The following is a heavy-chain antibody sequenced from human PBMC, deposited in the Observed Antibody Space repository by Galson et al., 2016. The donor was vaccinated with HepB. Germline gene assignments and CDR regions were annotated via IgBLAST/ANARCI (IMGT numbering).Heavy chain of an antibody. CDR2: ISGSGNST. D-gene: IGHD1-26*01. V-gene: IGHV3-23*01. CDR3: TKAKVGTRGMDV. CDR1: GFTFRNYV. Sequence: SLRLSCAASGFTFRNYVMNWVRQAPGKGLEWVSSISGSGNSTYYADSVKGRFTISRDNSEDTLYLQMNSLRAEDTALYYCTKAKVGTRGMDVWGQGTSVTVS. J-gene: IGHJ6*02.